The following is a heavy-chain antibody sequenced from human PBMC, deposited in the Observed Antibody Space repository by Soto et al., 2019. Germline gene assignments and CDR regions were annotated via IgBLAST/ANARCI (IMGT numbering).Heavy chain of an antibody. CDR1: GGSISSGDYY. D-gene: IGHD6-13*01. J-gene: IGHJ5*02. CDR3: ARELAAAGFNWFDP. Sequence: SETLSLTCTVSGGSISSGDYYWSWIRQPPGKGLEWIGYIYYSGSTYYNPSLKSRVTISVDTSKNQFSLKLSSVTAADTAVYYCARELAAAGFNWFDPWGQGTLVTVSS. CDR2: IYYSGST. V-gene: IGHV4-30-4*02.